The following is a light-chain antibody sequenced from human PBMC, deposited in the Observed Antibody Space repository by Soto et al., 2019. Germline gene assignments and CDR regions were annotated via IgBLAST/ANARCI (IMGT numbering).Light chain of an antibody. CDR2: AAT. Sequence: DIQLTQSPSSLSASVGDRVTITCRASQTIDTYLNWYQHKPGTAPKVLIYAATYLQNGVPSRFSGTGSGADFTLTISSLQPEDFAVYYCQQYYWAPDTFGQGTRLEMK. V-gene: IGKV1-39*01. CDR1: QTIDTY. CDR3: QQYYWAPDT. J-gene: IGKJ5*01.